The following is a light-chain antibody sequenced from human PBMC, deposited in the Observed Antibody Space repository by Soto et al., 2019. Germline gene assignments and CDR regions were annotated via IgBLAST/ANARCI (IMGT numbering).Light chain of an antibody. J-gene: IGLJ1*01. CDR1: NSDVGSYNL. CDR2: EVT. Sequence: QSALTQPASVSGSPRQSITISCTGTNSDVGSYNLVSWFQQHPGKAPKLVIYEVTKRPSGVSDRFSGSKSGNTASLTISGLQAEDEADYYCFSYAGDIVYFFGTGTKLTVL. V-gene: IGLV2-23*02. CDR3: FSYAGDIVYF.